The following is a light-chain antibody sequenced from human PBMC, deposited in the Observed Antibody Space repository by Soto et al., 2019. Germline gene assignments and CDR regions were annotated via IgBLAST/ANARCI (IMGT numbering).Light chain of an antibody. J-gene: IGKJ2*01. CDR1: QSISTY. Sequence: DIQMTQSPSSLSAFAGDRITITCRASQSISTYLNWYQQKPGKAPKLLIHAASSLQSGVPSRFSGSGSQTEYTLTITSLQPEDFAPYYCQQSYSTPYTFGQGTKRE. CDR3: QQSYSTPYT. CDR2: AAS. V-gene: IGKV1-39*01.